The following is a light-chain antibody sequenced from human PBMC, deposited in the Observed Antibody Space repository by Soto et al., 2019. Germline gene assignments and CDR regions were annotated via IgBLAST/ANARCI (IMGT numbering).Light chain of an antibody. CDR1: QSVSSN. Sequence: IVMTPSPDTLSVSPGERDTLSCRASQSVSSNLAWYQQKPGQAHRLLIYGASTRATGIPARFSCSGFGTEFTLTMSRWQSEDFAVYSRQQYTNWPFPSRTFGQGTKVEIK. J-gene: IGKJ1*01. CDR3: QQYTNWPFPSRT. CDR2: GAS. V-gene: IGKV3-15*01.